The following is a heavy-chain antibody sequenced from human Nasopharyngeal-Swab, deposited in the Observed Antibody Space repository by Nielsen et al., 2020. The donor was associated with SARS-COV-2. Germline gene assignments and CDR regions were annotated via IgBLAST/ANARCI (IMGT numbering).Heavy chain of an antibody. V-gene: IGHV4-31*02. J-gene: IGHJ4*02. D-gene: IGHD2-15*01. CDR3: ARAGGYCSGGSCRRHYYFDY. CDR2: IYYSGST. Sequence: WSRQRPGKGLEWIGYIYYSGSTYYNPSLKSRVTISVDTSKNQFSLKLSSVTAADTAVYYCARAGGYCSGGSCRRHYYFDYWGQGTLVTVSS.